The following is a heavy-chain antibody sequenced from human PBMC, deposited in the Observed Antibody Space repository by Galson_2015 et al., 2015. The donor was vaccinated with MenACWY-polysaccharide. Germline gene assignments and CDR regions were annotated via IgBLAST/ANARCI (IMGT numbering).Heavy chain of an antibody. J-gene: IGHJ1*01. Sequence: SLRLSCAGSGFTFGGNGLHWVRQAPGKGLEWVALIRNDGRKHYPDAVKGRFTISRDNSKNTLYLQMNSLRPEDTAVYYCARNPSRLDIAAASHWGQGALVSRSS. V-gene: IGHV3-30*02. D-gene: IGHD6-13*01. CDR1: GFTFGGNG. CDR2: IRNDGRK. CDR3: ARNPSRLDIAAASH.